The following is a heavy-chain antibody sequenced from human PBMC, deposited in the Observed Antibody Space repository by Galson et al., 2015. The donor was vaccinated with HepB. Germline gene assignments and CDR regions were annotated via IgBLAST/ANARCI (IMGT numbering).Heavy chain of an antibody. J-gene: IGHJ4*02. V-gene: IGHV3-23*01. CDR3: AKADGYNSDGAYDF. D-gene: IGHD5-24*01. Sequence: SLRLSCAASGFTFSNYAMTWVRQAPGKGLEWVSIISGSGGSTYYAGSVNGRFTISRDNTKKTLYLQMSSLTAEDTALYYCAKADGYNSDGAYDFWGQGNLVTVSS. CDR1: GFTFSNYA. CDR2: ISGSGGST.